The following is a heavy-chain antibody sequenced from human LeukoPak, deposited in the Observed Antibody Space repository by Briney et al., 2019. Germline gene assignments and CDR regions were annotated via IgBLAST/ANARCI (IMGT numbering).Heavy chain of an antibody. J-gene: IGHJ4*02. Sequence: GGSLRLSCAASGFTFSSYAMSWVRQAPGKGLEWVAFIRYDGSNKYYADSVKGRFTISRDNSKNTLYLQMNSLRAEDTAVYYCASKSASKSGIDYWGQGTLVTVSS. CDR1: GFTFSSYA. D-gene: IGHD3-10*01. V-gene: IGHV3-30*02. CDR3: ASKSASKSGIDY. CDR2: IRYDGSNK.